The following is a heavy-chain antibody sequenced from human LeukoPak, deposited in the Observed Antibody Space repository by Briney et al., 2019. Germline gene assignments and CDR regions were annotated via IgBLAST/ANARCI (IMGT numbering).Heavy chain of an antibody. Sequence: SETLSLTCTVSGYSISSGYYWGWIRQPPGKGLEWIGSIYHSGSTYYNPSLKSRVTISVDTSKNQFSLNLSSATAADTAVYYCARGNYSSGWYPEYFQHWGQGTLVTVSS. J-gene: IGHJ1*01. CDR1: GYSISSGYY. D-gene: IGHD6-19*01. CDR3: ARGNYSSGWYPEYFQH. CDR2: IYHSGST. V-gene: IGHV4-38-2*02.